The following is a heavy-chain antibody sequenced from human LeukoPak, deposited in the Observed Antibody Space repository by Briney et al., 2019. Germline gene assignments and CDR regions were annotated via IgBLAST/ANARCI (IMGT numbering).Heavy chain of an antibody. V-gene: IGHV3-30*02. CDR1: GFTFSSYG. CDR2: IRYDRSIQ. Sequence: PGGSLRLSCAASGFTFSSYGMHWVRQAPGKGLEWVAFIRYDRSIQYYADSVKGRFTISRDSAKTSLYLQMISLRAEDTAVYYCARHLSGVTGYTYGRGIDYWGQGTLVTVSS. J-gene: IGHJ4*02. D-gene: IGHD5-18*01. CDR3: ARHLSGVTGYTYGRGIDY.